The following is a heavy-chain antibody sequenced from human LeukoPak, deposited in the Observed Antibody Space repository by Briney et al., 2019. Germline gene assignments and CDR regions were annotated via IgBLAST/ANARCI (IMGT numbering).Heavy chain of an antibody. V-gene: IGHV3-73*01. CDR1: GFTFSGSA. J-gene: IGHJ4*02. CDR3: LGYYDSSGYYYRDY. Sequence: GGSLRLSCAASGFTFSGSAMHWVRQASGKGLEWVGRIRSKANSYATAYAASVKGRFTISRDDSKNTAYLQMNSLKTEDTAVYYCLGYYDSSGYYYRDYWGQGTLVTASS. D-gene: IGHD3-22*01. CDR2: IRSKANSYAT.